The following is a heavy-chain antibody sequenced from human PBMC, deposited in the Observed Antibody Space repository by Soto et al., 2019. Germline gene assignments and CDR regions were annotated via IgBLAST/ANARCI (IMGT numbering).Heavy chain of an antibody. D-gene: IGHD2-8*01. CDR1: VFILSSYA. CDR2: ICSDGRNQ. J-gene: IGHJ4*02. Sequence: GGWLRLTCAVSVFILSSYAMHRVRQALGKGLELVAAICSDGRNQYYADSVNGRFTISRDNCKNTVYLHMKSLRAEDTSVYYCARDPRCTRGWYYFAYWGQG. V-gene: IGHV3-33*01. CDR3: ARDPRCTRGWYYFAY.